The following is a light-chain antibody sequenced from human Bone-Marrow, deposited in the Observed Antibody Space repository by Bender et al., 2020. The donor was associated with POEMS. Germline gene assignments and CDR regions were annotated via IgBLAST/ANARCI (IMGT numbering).Light chain of an antibody. CDR2: TNY. CDR1: SSNIGSNF. V-gene: IGLV1-44*01. Sequence: QSVLTQPPSASGTPGQRVTISCSGSSSNIGSNFVNWYQQLPGTAPKLLIYTNYQRPSGVPDRFSGSKSGTSASLAISGLQFEDEADYYCAAWDDSLNGRVVFGGGTKLTVL. J-gene: IGLJ2*01. CDR3: AAWDDSLNGRVV.